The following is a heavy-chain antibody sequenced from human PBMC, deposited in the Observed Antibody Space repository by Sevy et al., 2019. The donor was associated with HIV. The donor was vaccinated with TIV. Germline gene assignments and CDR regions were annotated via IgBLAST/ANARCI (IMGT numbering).Heavy chain of an antibody. V-gene: IGHV1-18*04. CDR2: ISGYNTKT. D-gene: IGHD3-10*01. CDR1: GYTFTSNG. Sequence: ASVKVSCKASGYTFTSNGINWVRQAPGQGLEWMGWISGYNTKTKYAQKFQGRVTMTTDTSTSTAYMELRSLRSDDTAVYYCARDSGSGSYYNELLTYWGQRTLVTVSS. J-gene: IGHJ4*02. CDR3: ARDSGSGSYYNELLTY.